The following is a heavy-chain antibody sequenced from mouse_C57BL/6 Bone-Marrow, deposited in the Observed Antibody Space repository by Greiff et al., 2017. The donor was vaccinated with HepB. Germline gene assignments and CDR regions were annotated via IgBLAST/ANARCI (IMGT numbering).Heavy chain of an antibody. D-gene: IGHD1-1*01. CDR1: GFTFSSYA. J-gene: IGHJ2*01. V-gene: IGHV5-9-1*02. CDR2: ISSGGDYI. Sequence: EVQLVESGEGLVKPGGSLKLSCAASGFTFSSYAMSWVRQTPEKRLEWVAYISSGGDYIYYADTVKGRFTISRDNARNTLYLQMSSLKSEDTAMYYYTRVIYYYGSSYVDYFDYWGQGATLTVSS. CDR3: TRVIYYYGSSYVDYFDY.